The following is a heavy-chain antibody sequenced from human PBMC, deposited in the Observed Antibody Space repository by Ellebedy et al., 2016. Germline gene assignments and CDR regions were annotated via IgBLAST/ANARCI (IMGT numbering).Heavy chain of an antibody. J-gene: IGHJ6*03. D-gene: IGHD2-2*01. CDR2: IYYSGST. CDR1: GGSISSSSYY. CDR3: ARVNGMSYQLLSHYYMDV. V-gene: IGHV4-39*07. Sequence: SETLSLXXTVSGGSISSSSYYWGWIRQPPGKGLEWIGSIYYSGSTYYNPSLKSRVTISVDTSKNQFSLKLSSVTAADTAVYYCARVNGMSYQLLSHYYMDVWGKGTTVTVSS.